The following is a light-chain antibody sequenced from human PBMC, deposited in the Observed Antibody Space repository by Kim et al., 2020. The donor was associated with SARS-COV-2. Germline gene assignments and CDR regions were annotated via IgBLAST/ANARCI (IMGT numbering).Light chain of an antibody. CDR2: DDS. J-gene: IGLJ2*01. V-gene: IGLV3-21*03. Sequence: SYELTQPPSVSVAPGKTASLTCGGNNIGSKSVHWYQQKPGQAPVLVVYDDSDRPSGIPERFSGSNSGNTATLTISRVEAVDEADYYCHVLDSSSDHVEFGGGTQLTVL. CDR3: HVLDSSSDHVE. CDR1: NIGSKS.